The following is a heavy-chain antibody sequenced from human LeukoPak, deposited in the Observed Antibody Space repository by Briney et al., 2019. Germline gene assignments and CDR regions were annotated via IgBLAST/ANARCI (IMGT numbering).Heavy chain of an antibody. J-gene: IGHJ1*01. CDR3: ARAPSEIGGYYPEYFRH. V-gene: IGHV3-74*01. CDR1: GFTFSSYW. D-gene: IGHD3-22*01. Sequence: GGTLRLSCAASGFTFSSYWMHWVRQAPGKGLVWVSRIKGDGNTNYADSVKGRFTISRDNAKNTVSLQMNSLRAEDTGVYYCARAPSEIGGYYPEYFRHWGQGTLVTVSS. CDR2: IKGDGNT.